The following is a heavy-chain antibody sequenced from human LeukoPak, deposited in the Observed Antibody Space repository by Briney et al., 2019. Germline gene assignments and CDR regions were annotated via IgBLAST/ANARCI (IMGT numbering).Heavy chain of an antibody. V-gene: IGHV3-20*04. CDR1: GFTYADYG. CDR2: INWNGGST. D-gene: IGHD5-12*01. Sequence: PGGSLRLSCAASGFTYADYGMSWVRQAPGKGLEWVSGINWNGGSTGYADSVKGRFTISRDNAKNSLYLQMKSLRAGDTALYYCARDGHSGYDDFDYWGQGTLVTVSS. J-gene: IGHJ4*02. CDR3: ARDGHSGYDDFDY.